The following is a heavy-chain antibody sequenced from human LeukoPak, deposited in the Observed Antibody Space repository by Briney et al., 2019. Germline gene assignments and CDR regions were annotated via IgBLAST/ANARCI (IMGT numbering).Heavy chain of an antibody. CDR2: IYTSGST. CDR3: ARDQGSTSAIDY. CDR1: GGSISSGSYY. D-gene: IGHD2-2*01. J-gene: IGHJ4*02. Sequence: NPSETLSLTCTVPGGSISSGSYYWSWIRQPAGKGLEWIGRIYTSGSTNYNPSLKSRVTISVDTSKNQFSLKLSSVTAADTAVYYCARDQGSTSAIDYWGQGTLVTVSS. V-gene: IGHV4-61*02.